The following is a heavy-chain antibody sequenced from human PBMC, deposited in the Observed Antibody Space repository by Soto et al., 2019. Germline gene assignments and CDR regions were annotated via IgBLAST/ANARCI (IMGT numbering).Heavy chain of an antibody. CDR3: AKDTLDCSGGDCPLYYYCGMDV. Sequence: QVQLVESGGGVVQPGTSLRLSCAASGFTFRSYGMHWVRQAPCKGLEWLAVISNDGSNKYLADSVKGRLSLSRDNSRNTLYLQINSLRVEDTAVYYCAKDTLDCSGGDCPLYYYCGMDVWGQGTTVNVSS. D-gene: IGHD2-15*01. CDR2: ISNDGSNK. J-gene: IGHJ6*02. CDR1: GFTFRSYG. V-gene: IGHV3-30*18.